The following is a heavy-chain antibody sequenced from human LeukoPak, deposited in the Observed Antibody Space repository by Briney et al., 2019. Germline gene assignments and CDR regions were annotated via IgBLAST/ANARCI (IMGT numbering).Heavy chain of an antibody. CDR3: AKDLNYYDSSGYLS. CDR1: GFTFSSYA. CDR2: IYSGGST. J-gene: IGHJ5*02. D-gene: IGHD3-22*01. V-gene: IGHV3-23*03. Sequence: GGSLRLSCAASGFTFSSYAMSWVRQAPGKGLEWVSVIYSGGSTYYADSVKGRFTISRDNSKNTLYLQMNSLRAEDTAVYYCAKDLNYYDSSGYLSWGQGTLVTVSS.